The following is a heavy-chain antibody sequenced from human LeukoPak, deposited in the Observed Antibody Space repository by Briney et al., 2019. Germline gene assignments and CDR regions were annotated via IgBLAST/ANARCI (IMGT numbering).Heavy chain of an antibody. J-gene: IGHJ5*02. D-gene: IGHD3-22*01. Sequence: PSETLSLTCTVSGGSISSSSYYWGWIRQPPGKGLEWIGSIYYSGSTYYNPSLKSRVTISVDTSKNQFSLKLSSVTAADTAVYYCARGVGDSSGYGYWFDPWGQGTLVTVSS. V-gene: IGHV4-39*01. CDR3: ARGVGDSSGYGYWFDP. CDR1: GGSISSSSYY. CDR2: IYYSGST.